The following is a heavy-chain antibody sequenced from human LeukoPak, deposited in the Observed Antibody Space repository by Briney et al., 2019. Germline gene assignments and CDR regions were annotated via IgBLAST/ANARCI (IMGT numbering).Heavy chain of an antibody. CDR1: WLNHTTNY. D-gene: IGHD6-19*01. CDR2: IYSGGGT. CDR3: ARTSIAVAATYGLDY. J-gene: IGHJ4*02. V-gene: IGHV3-53*01. Sequence: GGSLRLSCAACWLNHTTNYMTGLRQAPGKGLDWVSGIYSGGGTYYADSVKGRFTISRDNSKTTLYLQMNSLRADYSITYYGARTSIAVAATYGLDYWGQGILVTVSS.